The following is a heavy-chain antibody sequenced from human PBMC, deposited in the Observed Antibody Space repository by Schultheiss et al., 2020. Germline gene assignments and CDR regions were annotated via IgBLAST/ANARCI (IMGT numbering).Heavy chain of an antibody. D-gene: IGHD5-18*01. CDR2: ISYDGSNK. CDR3: ARSIYITTMALDY. J-gene: IGHJ4*02. Sequence: GGSLRLSCAASGFTFSSYEMNWVRQAPGKGLEWVAVISYDGSNKYYADSVKGRFTISRDNAKNSLYLQMNSLRAEDTAVYYCARSIYITTMALDYWGQGNLGTVSS. CDR1: GFTFSSYE. V-gene: IGHV3-30*04.